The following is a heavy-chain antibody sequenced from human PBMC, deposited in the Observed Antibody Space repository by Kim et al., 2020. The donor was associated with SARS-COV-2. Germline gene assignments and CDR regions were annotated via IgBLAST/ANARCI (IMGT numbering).Heavy chain of an antibody. CDR1: GYNFVSYA. J-gene: IGHJ5*01. V-gene: IGHV1-3*04. CDR2: INTGNGQT. D-gene: IGHD3-3*01. Sequence: ASVKVSCKTSGYNFVSYAIHWVRQAPGQRPEWMGWINTGNGQTKYSGNFQGRVSITRDISASTFYMDLSSLTSEDMGVYYCARRASVFGVVGHFDSWGQGTLVTVSS. CDR3: ARRASVFGVVGHFDS.